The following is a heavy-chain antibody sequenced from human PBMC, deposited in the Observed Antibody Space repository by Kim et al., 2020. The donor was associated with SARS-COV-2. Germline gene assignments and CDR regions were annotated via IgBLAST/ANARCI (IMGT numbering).Heavy chain of an antibody. D-gene: IGHD3-22*01. Sequence: GGSLRLSCAASGFTFSSYAMSWVRQAPGKGLEWVSAISGSGGSTYYADSVKGRFTISRDNSKNTLYLQMNSLRAEDTAVYYCAKDRGSTYYYDSSGSGDWYFDLWGRGTLVTVSS. CDR2: ISGSGGST. CDR1: GFTFSSYA. J-gene: IGHJ2*01. V-gene: IGHV3-23*01. CDR3: AKDRGSTYYYDSSGSGDWYFDL.